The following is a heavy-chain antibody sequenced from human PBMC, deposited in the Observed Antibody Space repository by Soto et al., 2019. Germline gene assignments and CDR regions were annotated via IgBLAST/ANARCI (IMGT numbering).Heavy chain of an antibody. CDR2: IYYSGST. J-gene: IGHJ4*02. V-gene: IGHV4-31*03. D-gene: IGHD3-22*01. CDR1: GGSISSGGYY. CDR3: ARENYDSGGYYLDY. Sequence: TLSLTCTVSGGSISSGGYYWSWIRQHPGKDLEWIGYIYYSGSTYYNPSLKSRVTISVDTSKNQFSLKLSSVTAADTAVYYCARENYDSGGYYLDYWGQGTLVTVSS.